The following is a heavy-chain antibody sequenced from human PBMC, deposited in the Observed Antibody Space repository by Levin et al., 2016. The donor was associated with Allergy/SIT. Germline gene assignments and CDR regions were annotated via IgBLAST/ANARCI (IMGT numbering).Heavy chain of an antibody. V-gene: IGHV3-9*01. J-gene: IGHJ4*02. CDR3: ASAEGGSYSYDY. CDR2: IFWKSGSE. D-gene: IGHD1-26*01. Sequence: GGSLRLSCVVSGPTFEEHAMHWVRQAPGQGLEWVSGIFWKSGSEGYADSVKGRFTISRDNSKNTLYLQMNSLRAEDTAVYYCASAEGGSYSYDYWGQGTLVTVSS. CDR1: GPTFEEHA.